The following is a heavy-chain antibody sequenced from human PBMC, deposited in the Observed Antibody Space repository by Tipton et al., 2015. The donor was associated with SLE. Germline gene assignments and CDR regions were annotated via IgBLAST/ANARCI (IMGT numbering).Heavy chain of an antibody. Sequence: SLRLSCAASGFTFNSYSMNWVRQAPGKGLEWVSYISGSSNTIYYADSVKGRFIISRDNAKNSLYLQLNSLRAEDTAVYYCARTRLKVLPGTGSNYWGQGTLVTVSS. CDR1: GFTFNSYS. D-gene: IGHD6-13*01. V-gene: IGHV3-48*01. CDR2: ISGSSNTI. J-gene: IGHJ4*02. CDR3: ARTRLKVLPGTGSNY.